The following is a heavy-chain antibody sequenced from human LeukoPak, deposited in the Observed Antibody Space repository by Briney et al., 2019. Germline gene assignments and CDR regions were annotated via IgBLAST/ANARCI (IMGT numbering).Heavy chain of an antibody. CDR3: ARQKTSSGWSGVAY. Sequence: TETLSLTCAVSGGSISSSNWWSWVRQPPGKGLEWIREIYHSGSTNYNPSLKSRVTISADKSKNQFSLKLSSVTAADTAVYYCARQKTSSGWSGVAYWGQGTLVTVS. D-gene: IGHD6-19*01. V-gene: IGHV4-4*02. J-gene: IGHJ4*02. CDR2: IYHSGST. CDR1: GGSISSSNW.